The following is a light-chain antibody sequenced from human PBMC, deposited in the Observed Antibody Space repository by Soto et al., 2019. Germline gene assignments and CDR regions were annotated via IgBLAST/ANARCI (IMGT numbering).Light chain of an antibody. CDR3: MQALPTPVT. V-gene: IGKV2-28*01. CDR2: LGS. CDR1: QSLLHSNGYNY. Sequence: DIVMTQSPLSLPVTPGEPASISCRSSQSLLHSNGYNYLDWYLQKPGQSPQLLIYLGSNRASGVPDRFRGRGSGTDFTLKISRVEAEDVGVYYCMQALPTPVTFGPGTKVYIK. J-gene: IGKJ3*01.